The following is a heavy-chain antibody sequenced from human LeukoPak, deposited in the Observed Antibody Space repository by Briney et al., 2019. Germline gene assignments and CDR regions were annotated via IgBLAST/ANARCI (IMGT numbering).Heavy chain of an antibody. CDR2: ISAYNGNT. CDR1: GYTFTSYG. D-gene: IGHD3-9*01. V-gene: IGHV1-18*01. J-gene: IGHJ6*03. Sequence: ASVKVSCKASGYTFTSYGISWVRQAPGQGLEWMGWISAYNGNTNYAQKLQGRVTMTTDTSTSTAYMELRSLRSDDTAVYYCARAHYDILTGYRPSYYYYYMDVWGKGTTVTISS. CDR3: ARAHYDILTGYRPSYYYYYMDV.